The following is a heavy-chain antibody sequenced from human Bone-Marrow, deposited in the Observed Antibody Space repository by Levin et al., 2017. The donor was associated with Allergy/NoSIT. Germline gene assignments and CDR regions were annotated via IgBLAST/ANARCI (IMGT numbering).Heavy chain of an antibody. CDR1: GFTFSSYA. CDR3: ARDGGQYSSREYNWFDP. V-gene: IGHV3-30-3*01. Sequence: GGSLRLSCAASGFTFSSYAMHWVRQAPGKGLEWVAVISYDGSNKYYADSVKGRFTISRDNSKNTLYLQMNSLRAEDTAVYYCARDGGQYSSREYNWFDPWGQGTLVTVSS. J-gene: IGHJ5*02. D-gene: IGHD6-13*01. CDR2: ISYDGSNK.